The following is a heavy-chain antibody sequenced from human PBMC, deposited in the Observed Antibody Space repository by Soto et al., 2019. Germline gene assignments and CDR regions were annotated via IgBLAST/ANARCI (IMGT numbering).Heavy chain of an antibody. J-gene: IGHJ5*01. CDR2: IYYSGST. Sequence: FYGRWIIQQQRKGLEWIGIIYYSGSTTYNPSLKSRVTILVDTSMSQFSLKLNSVTAADTAVYYCASHFPPLHSGSSWFDSWVQEILVTVSS. D-gene: IGHD3-10*01. V-gene: IGHV4-59*08. CDR3: ASHFPPLHSGSSWFDS. CDR1: FY.